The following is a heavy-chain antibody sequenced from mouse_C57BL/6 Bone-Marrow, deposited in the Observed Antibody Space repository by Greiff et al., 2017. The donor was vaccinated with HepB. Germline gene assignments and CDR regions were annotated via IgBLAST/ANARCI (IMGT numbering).Heavy chain of an antibody. D-gene: IGHD2-4*01. CDR3: ASPYYDYVYVDY. Sequence: EVKVVESGPELVKPGASVKMSCKASGYTFTDYNMHWVKQSHGKSLEWIGYINPNNGGTSYNQKFKGKATLTVNKSSSTAYMELRSLTSEDSAVYYCASPYYDYVYVDYWGQGTTLTVSS. CDR2: INPNNGGT. J-gene: IGHJ2*01. CDR1: GYTFTDYN. V-gene: IGHV1-22*01.